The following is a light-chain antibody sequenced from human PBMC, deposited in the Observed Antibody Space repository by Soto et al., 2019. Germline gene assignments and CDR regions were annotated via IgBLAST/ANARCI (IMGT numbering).Light chain of an antibody. Sequence: IVLTQSPGPLSQSPGERVTLSCRASPSVSSSGDLAWYQQKPGQPPRVLIYATSSRATGVPDRFSGSGSGTDCTLTISRLEPEDFGVYYCQHYDKSRLFTFGPGTKVEIK. CDR2: ATS. CDR3: QHYDKSRLFT. CDR1: PSVSSSGD. V-gene: IGKV3-20*01. J-gene: IGKJ3*01.